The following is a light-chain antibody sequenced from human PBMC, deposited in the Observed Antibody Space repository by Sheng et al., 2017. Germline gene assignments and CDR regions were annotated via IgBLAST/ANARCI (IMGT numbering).Light chain of an antibody. CDR1: QSVSNN. CDR2: GAS. J-gene: IGKJ4*01. Sequence: EIVMTQSPATLSLSPGERATLSCRASQSVSNNLGWYQQKPGQAPRLLIYGASFRATGIPARFSGSGSETVFTLTISSLQSEDFAVYYCQQYHNLPLTFGGGTKVEIK. V-gene: IGKV3-15*01. CDR3: QQYHNLPLT.